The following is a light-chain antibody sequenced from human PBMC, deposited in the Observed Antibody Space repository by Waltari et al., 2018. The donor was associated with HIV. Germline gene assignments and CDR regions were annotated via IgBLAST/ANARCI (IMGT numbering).Light chain of an antibody. V-gene: IGKV1-9*01. Sequence: DIQLTQPPPFLSPSVGDRVTITCRASQAISTFLAWYQQKPGKAPELLIFAASTLQSGVPSRFSGRGSATEFTLTISSLQPEDFATYYCQQLNRYPPAFGGGTKVEIK. CDR1: QAISTF. CDR2: AAS. J-gene: IGKJ4*01. CDR3: QQLNRYPPA.